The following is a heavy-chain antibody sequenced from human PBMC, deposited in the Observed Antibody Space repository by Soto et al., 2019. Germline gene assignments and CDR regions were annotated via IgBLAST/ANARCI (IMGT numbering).Heavy chain of an antibody. Sequence: EVQLLESGGGLGQPGGSLRLSCAASGFTFTNYAMTWVRQAPGKGLEWVSTISGSGGDTYYADSIKGRFTISRDNSKNTLYLQMNTLRSVDTAVYYCAKRSCTTTSCVREIAYWGQGTLVTVSS. CDR1: GFTFTNYA. CDR3: AKRSCTTTSCVREIAY. D-gene: IGHD2-2*01. CDR2: ISGSGGDT. J-gene: IGHJ4*02. V-gene: IGHV3-23*01.